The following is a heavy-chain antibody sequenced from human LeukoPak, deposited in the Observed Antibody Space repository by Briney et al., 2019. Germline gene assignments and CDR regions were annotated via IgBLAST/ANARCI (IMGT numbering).Heavy chain of an antibody. CDR2: ISYDGSNK. CDR3: AKCNVSEYYYYGMDV. D-gene: IGHD2/OR15-2a*01. V-gene: IGHV3-30*18. Sequence: GGSLRLSCAASGFTFSSYAMHWVRQAPGKGLEWVAVISYDGSNKYYADSVKGRFTISRDNSKNTLYLQMNSLRAEDTAVYYCAKCNVSEYYYYGMDVWGQGTTVTVSS. J-gene: IGHJ6*02. CDR1: GFTFSSYA.